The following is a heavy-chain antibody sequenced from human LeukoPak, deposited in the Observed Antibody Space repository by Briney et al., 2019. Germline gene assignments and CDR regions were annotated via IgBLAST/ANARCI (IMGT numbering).Heavy chain of an antibody. D-gene: IGHD3-3*01. Sequence: GGSLRLSCAASGFTFSSYGMHWVRQAPGRGLEGVAFIRYEGSNKYYADSVKGRFTISRDNSKNTLYLQMNSLRAEDTAVYYCAKGLRFLEWLSTNFDYWGQGTLVTVSS. J-gene: IGHJ4*02. CDR3: AKGLRFLEWLSTNFDY. V-gene: IGHV3-30*02. CDR2: IRYEGSNK. CDR1: GFTFSSYG.